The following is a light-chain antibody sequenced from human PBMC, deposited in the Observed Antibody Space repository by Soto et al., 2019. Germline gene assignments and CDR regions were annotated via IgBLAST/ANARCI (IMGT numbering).Light chain of an antibody. CDR1: GSDVGNYNY. Sequence: QSALTQPRSVSGSPGQSVTISCTGTGSDVGNYNYVSWYQQHPGKGPKLIINDVSRRPSGVPDRFSGSKSGNTASLTISGLQAEDEADYYCCSYAGSYTVLFGGGTKLTVL. CDR3: CSYAGSYTVL. J-gene: IGLJ3*02. CDR2: DVS. V-gene: IGLV2-11*01.